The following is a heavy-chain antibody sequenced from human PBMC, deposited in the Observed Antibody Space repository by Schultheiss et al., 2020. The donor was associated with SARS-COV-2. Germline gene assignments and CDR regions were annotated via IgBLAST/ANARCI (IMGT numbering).Heavy chain of an antibody. CDR3: ARDSDILTGIDY. V-gene: IGHV4-4*07. CDR2: IYTSGST. Sequence: SQTLSLTCTVSGGSISSYYWSWIRQPAGKGLEWIGRIYTSGSTNYNPSLKSRVTISVDTSKNQFSLKLSSVTAADTAVYYCARDSDILTGIDYWGQGTLVTVSS. CDR1: GGSISSYY. D-gene: IGHD3-9*01. J-gene: IGHJ4*02.